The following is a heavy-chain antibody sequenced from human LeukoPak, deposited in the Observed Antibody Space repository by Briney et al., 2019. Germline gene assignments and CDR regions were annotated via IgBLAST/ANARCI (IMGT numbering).Heavy chain of an antibody. CDR1: GFTFSSYW. CDR2: IKQDGSEK. CDR3: AKDKGRIAVAGPAEYFQH. V-gene: IGHV3-7*03. D-gene: IGHD6-19*01. J-gene: IGHJ1*01. Sequence: GGSLRLSCAASGFTFSSYWMSWVRQAPGKGLKWVANIKQDGSEKYYVDSVKGRFTISRDNAKNSLYLQTNSLRAEDTAFYYCAKDKGRIAVAGPAEYFQHWGQGTLVTVSS.